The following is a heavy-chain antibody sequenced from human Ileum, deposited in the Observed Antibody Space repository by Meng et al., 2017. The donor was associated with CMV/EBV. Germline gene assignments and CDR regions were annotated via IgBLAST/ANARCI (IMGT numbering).Heavy chain of an antibody. V-gene: IGHV3-30*02. CDR1: GFTFSIYG. Sequence: GVSLKISCAASGFTFSIYGMHWVRQAPGKGLEWVAFIRYDGSNKYHADSVKGRFTISRDNSKNTLYLQMNSLRAEDTAVYYCAKDEAGKDSSGWLNFDYWGQGTLVTVSS. CDR3: AKDEAGKDSSGWLNFDY. CDR2: IRYDGSNK. D-gene: IGHD6-19*01. J-gene: IGHJ4*02.